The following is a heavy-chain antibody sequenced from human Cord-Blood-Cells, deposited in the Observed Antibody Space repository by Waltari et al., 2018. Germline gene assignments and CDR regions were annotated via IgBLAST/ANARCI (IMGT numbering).Heavy chain of an antibody. J-gene: IGHJ5*02. CDR2: INPKRGGT. Sequence: QVQLVQSGAEVKKPGASVKVSCKASGYTFTGYYMHWVRQAPGQGLEWMGWINPKRGGTNEGQKVKGRVTRTRDTSISTAYMERSRRRSDDTAVYYCARDYRNWFDPWGQGTLVTVSS. CDR3: ARDYRNWFDP. V-gene: IGHV1-2*02. CDR1: GYTFTGYY.